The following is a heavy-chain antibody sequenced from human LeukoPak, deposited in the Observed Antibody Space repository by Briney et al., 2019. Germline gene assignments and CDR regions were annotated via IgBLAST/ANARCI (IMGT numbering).Heavy chain of an antibody. D-gene: IGHD3-22*01. CDR3: ARDTFYSSGVYGLDV. V-gene: IGHV3-33*01. Sequence: GGSLRLSCAASGFIFSSYGMHWVRQAPGKGLEWVAVIYYDGSNKYYADSVRGRFTISRDNSKNTLFLQMSSLRAEDTAVYYCARDTFYSSGVYGLDVWGQGTTVTVSS. CDR1: GFIFSSYG. J-gene: IGHJ6*02. CDR2: IYYDGSNK.